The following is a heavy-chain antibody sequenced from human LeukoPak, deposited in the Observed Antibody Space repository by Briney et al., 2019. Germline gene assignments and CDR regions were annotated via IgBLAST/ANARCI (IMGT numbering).Heavy chain of an antibody. D-gene: IGHD6-6*01. V-gene: IGHV4-39*01. Sequence: SETLSLTCTVSGGSISSSSYYWGWIRQPPGKGLEWIGSIYYSGSTYYNPSLKSRVTISVDTSKNQFSLKLSSVTAADTAVYYCARIAAPSIYNWFDPWGQGTLVTVSS. CDR2: IYYSGST. J-gene: IGHJ5*02. CDR1: GGSISSSSYY. CDR3: ARIAAPSIYNWFDP.